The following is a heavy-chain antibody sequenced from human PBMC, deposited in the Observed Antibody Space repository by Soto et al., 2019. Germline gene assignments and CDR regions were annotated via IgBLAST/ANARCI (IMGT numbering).Heavy chain of an antibody. J-gene: IGHJ6*02. CDR3: AGRVGATNYGMDV. Sequence: EVQLVESGGGLIQPGGSLRLSCAASEFTVSSNYMNWVRQAPGKGLECVSTIYSGGSTYYADSVKGPFTISRDNSKNTLYLQMNNLRADDTSVYYCAGRVGATNYGMDVWGQGTTVTVSS. V-gene: IGHV3-53*01. CDR2: IYSGGST. CDR1: EFTVSSNY. D-gene: IGHD1-26*01.